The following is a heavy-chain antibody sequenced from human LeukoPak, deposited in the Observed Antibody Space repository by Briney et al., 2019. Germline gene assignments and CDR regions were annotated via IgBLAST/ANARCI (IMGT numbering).Heavy chain of an antibody. D-gene: IGHD6-19*01. CDR3: ARGEAVAGTFSWFDP. V-gene: IGHV3-74*01. J-gene: IGHJ5*02. CDR2: INSDGSST. CDR1: GFTFSVYW. Sequence: GGSLRLSCAASGFTFSVYWMHWVRQAPGRGLVWVSLINSDGSSTRYADSVKGRFTISRDNAKNTLYLQMNSLRAEDTAVYYCARGEAVAGTFSWFDPWGQGTLVTVSS.